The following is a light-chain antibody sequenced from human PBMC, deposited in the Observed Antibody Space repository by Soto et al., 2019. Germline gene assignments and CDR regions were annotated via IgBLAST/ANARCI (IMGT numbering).Light chain of an antibody. CDR2: GAS. CDR1: QSVSSSY. Sequence: IELTHSPGTLSLSPEKRATLSCRASQSVSSSYLAWYQQKAGQAPRLLIYGASSRATGIPDRFSGSGSGTDFTLTISRLEPEDFAVYYCQQYGSSPPTFGQGTKVDIK. V-gene: IGKV3-20*01. J-gene: IGKJ1*01. CDR3: QQYGSSPPT.